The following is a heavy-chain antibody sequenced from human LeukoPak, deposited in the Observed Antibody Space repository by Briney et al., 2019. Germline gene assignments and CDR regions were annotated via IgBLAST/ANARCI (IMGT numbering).Heavy chain of an antibody. D-gene: IGHD2-2*01. CDR2: ISSSSSYI. Sequence: GGSLRLSCAASGFTFSSYSMNWVRQAPGKGLEWVSSISSSSSYIYYADSVKGRVTISRDNAKNSLYLQMNSLRAEDTAVYYCARRYCSSTSCYDTPFDYWGQGTLVTVSS. CDR1: GFTFSSYS. V-gene: IGHV3-21*01. CDR3: ARRYCSSTSCYDTPFDY. J-gene: IGHJ4*02.